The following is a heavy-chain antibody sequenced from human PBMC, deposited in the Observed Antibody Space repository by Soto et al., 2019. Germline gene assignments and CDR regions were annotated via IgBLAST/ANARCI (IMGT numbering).Heavy chain of an antibody. CDR3: AREDSNLGFDY. D-gene: IGHD3-22*01. J-gene: IGHJ4*02. Sequence: SETLSLTCTVSGGSISSYYWIWIRQPPGKGLEWLGYIYYSGSTNYNPSLKSRVTISVDTSQNQFSLKLSSVTAADTAVYYCAREDSNLGFDYWGQGTLVTVSS. V-gene: IGHV4-59*01. CDR1: GGSISSYY. CDR2: IYYSGST.